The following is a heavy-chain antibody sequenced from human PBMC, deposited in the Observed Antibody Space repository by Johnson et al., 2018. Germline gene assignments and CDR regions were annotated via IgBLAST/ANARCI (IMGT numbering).Heavy chain of an antibody. CDR2: ISSDGSNK. V-gene: IGHV3-30*09. J-gene: IGHJ3*02. CDR3: ARVKVVVTALPQYAFDI. Sequence: QVQLVESGGGVVQPGRSLRLSCAASGFTFSSYAMYWVRQAPGKGLEWVARISSDGSNKYFGDSVKGRFAISRDTSKNTLYLRMNSLRAEDTAVYYCARVKVVVTALPQYAFDIWGQGTMVTVSS. D-gene: IGHD2-21*02. CDR1: GFTFSSYA.